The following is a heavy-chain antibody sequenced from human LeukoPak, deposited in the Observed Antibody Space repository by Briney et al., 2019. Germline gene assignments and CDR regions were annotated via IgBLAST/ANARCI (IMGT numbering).Heavy chain of an antibody. V-gene: IGHV3-23*01. CDR1: GFTISSYG. J-gene: IGHJ4*02. CDR2: ISGGAEST. D-gene: IGHD3-16*02. CDR3: ARGVGYDYIWGSYRLDY. Sequence: TGGSLRLSCTASGFTISSYGMSWVRQAPGKGLEWVSAISGGAESTYYADSVKGRFTISRDSSKNTLYLQMDSLRAEDTAIYYCARGVGYDYIWGSYRLDYWGQGTLVTVSS.